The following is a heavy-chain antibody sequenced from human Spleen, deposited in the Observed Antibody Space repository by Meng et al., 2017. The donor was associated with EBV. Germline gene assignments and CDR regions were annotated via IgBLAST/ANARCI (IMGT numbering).Heavy chain of an antibody. Sequence: QVHLVESGGGLVEPGGSLRLSCAASGFPFSDYHMNWFRQAPGKGLEWISYISSKSSSIYYAESVRGRFTISRDNAKNSLYLRMNSLRVEDTAVYYCARDVWFGSYWFDPWGQGTLVTVSS. J-gene: IGHJ5*02. CDR1: GFPFSDYH. V-gene: IGHV3-11*01. CDR2: ISSKSSSI. D-gene: IGHD3-10*01. CDR3: ARDVWFGSYWFDP.